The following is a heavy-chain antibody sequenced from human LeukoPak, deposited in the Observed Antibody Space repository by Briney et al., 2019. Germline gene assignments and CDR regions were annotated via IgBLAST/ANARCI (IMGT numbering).Heavy chain of an antibody. CDR3: ARGASGGYFDY. J-gene: IGHJ4*02. Sequence: ASVKVSCKASGYTFSSYYMHWVRQAPGQGLEWVGLINPTGDSTNYAQKFRGRVTMTRDASTSTVYMDLNSLTSEDTAVYYCARGASGGYFDYWGQGTLVTVSS. D-gene: IGHD4-23*01. V-gene: IGHV1-46*01. CDR2: INPTGDST. CDR1: GYTFSSYY.